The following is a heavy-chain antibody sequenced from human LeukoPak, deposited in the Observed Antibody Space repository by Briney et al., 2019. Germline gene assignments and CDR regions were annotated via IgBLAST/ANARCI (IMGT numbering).Heavy chain of an antibody. J-gene: IGHJ3*02. Sequence: GGSLRLSCAASGVTFRSYAMSWVRHAPGKGLEWVSAISGSGGSTYYADSVKGRFTISRDNSKNTLYLQMNSLRAEDTAVYYCARARGMIVVVDAFDIWGQGTMVTVSS. CDR1: GVTFRSYA. V-gene: IGHV3-23*01. CDR3: ARARGMIVVVDAFDI. D-gene: IGHD3-22*01. CDR2: ISGSGGST.